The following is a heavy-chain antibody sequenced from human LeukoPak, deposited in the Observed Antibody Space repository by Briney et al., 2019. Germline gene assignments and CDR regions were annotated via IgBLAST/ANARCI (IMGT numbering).Heavy chain of an antibody. V-gene: IGHV3-7*01. CDR2: MNLDGSEK. Sequence: GGSLRLSCAASGFTFTSHWMSRVRQAPGKGLEWVARMNLDGSEKYYVDSVKGRFTISRDNAKTSLYLEMNSLRAEDTAVYYCARDATYCTNGVCYTRFDYWGQGTLVTVSS. D-gene: IGHD2-8*01. CDR1: GFTFTSHW. J-gene: IGHJ4*02. CDR3: ARDATYCTNGVCYTRFDY.